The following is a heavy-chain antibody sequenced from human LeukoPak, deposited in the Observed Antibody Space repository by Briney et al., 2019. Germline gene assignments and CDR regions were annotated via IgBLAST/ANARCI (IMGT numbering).Heavy chain of an antibody. J-gene: IGHJ5*02. Sequence: GGSLRLSCAASAFTFSSYAMHWVRQAPGKGLECVAVISYDGSNKYYADSVKGRFTISRDNSKNTLYLQMNSLRAEDTAVYYCARDPYYDSSGYYSNWFDPWGQGTLVTVSS. D-gene: IGHD3-22*01. CDR3: ARDPYYDSSGYYSNWFDP. CDR1: AFTFSSYA. V-gene: IGHV3-30-3*01. CDR2: ISYDGSNK.